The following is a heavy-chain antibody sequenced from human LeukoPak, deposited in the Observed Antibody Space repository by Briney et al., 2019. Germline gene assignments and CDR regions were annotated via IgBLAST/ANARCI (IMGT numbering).Heavy chain of an antibody. CDR3: ARSPRYYGDYYFDY. V-gene: IGHV1-8*03. CDR2: MNPNSGNT. J-gene: IGHJ4*02. Sequence: ASVKVSCKASGYTFTSYDINWVRQATGQGLEWMGWMNPNSGNTGYAQKFQGRVTITRNTSISTAYMELSSLRSEDTAVYYCARSPRYYGDYYFDYWGQGTLVTVSS. D-gene: IGHD4-17*01. CDR1: GYTFTSYD.